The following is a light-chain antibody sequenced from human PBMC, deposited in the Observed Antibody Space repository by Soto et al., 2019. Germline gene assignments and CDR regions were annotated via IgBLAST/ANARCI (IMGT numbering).Light chain of an antibody. CDR3: QKYNSAPFT. V-gene: IGKV1-27*01. Sequence: DIQMTQSPSSLSASVGDRVTITCRARQGFSNYLAWYQQKPGTVPKLLLYAASTLQSGVPSRFSGSGSGRDFTLTITSLQPEDVATYYCQKYNSAPFTFGPGTKVDIK. CDR1: QGFSNY. J-gene: IGKJ3*01. CDR2: AAS.